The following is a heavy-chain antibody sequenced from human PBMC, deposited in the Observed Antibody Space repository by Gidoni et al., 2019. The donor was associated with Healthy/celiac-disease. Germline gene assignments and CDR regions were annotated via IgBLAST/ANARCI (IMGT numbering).Heavy chain of an antibody. D-gene: IGHD2-2*01. Sequence: QVQLVESGGGVVQPGRSLRLSCAASGFTFSSYGMHWVRQAPGKGLEWVAVIWYDGSNKYYADSVKGRFTISRDNSKNTLYLQMNSLRAEDTAVYYCARDPVVVPAAMEPYYYGMDVWGQGSTVTVSS. CDR2: IWYDGSNK. J-gene: IGHJ6*02. V-gene: IGHV3-33*01. CDR1: GFTFSSYG. CDR3: ARDPVVVPAAMEPYYYGMDV.